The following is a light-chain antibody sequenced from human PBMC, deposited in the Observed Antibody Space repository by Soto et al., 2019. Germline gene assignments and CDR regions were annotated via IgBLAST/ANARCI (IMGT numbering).Light chain of an antibody. J-gene: IGLJ1*01. CDR2: EVN. CDR3: SSYTTSSTVV. Sequence: QSALTQPASLSGSPGQSITISCTGTSSDIGAYDYVSWFQQHPGKAPKLMISEVNNRPSGVSNRFSGSKSGNTAYLTISGLQVEDEADYYCSSYTTSSTVVFGTGTKLTVL. V-gene: IGLV2-14*01. CDR1: SSDIGAYDY.